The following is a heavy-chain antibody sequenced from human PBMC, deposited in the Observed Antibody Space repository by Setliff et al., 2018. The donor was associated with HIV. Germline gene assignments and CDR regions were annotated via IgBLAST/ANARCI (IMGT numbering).Heavy chain of an antibody. CDR3: ARGRSCVSDWRYLYYYYYYGMDV. Sequence: NPSETLSLTCAVYGGDLTNHYWSWVRQAPGKGLEWIGEITDDGSGTYNPSLKSRVTISLDTSKKQISLQLTSVTAADTAVYYCARGRSCVSDWRYLYYYYYYGMDVWGRGTTVTVSS. CDR1: GGDLTNHY. J-gene: IGHJ6*02. V-gene: IGHV4-34*01. D-gene: IGHD2-21*01. CDR2: ITDDGSG.